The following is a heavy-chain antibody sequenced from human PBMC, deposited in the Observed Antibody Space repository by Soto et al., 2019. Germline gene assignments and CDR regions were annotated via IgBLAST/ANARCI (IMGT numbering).Heavy chain of an antibody. CDR3: ARYRDYGDYGYFDS. J-gene: IGHJ4*02. CDR2: IYHRETT. Sequence: WTWIRQPPGKGLEWIGYIYHRETTNYNASLRSRVTISVDTSKNQFSLRLTSVTAADTAVYYCARYRDYGDYGYFDSWGQGTLVTVSS. V-gene: IGHV4-59*01. D-gene: IGHD4-17*01.